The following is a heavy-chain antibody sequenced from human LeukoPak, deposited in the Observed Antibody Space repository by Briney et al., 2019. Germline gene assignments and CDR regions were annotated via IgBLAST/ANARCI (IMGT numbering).Heavy chain of an antibody. CDR1: GGSISSGAYY. V-gene: IGHV4-31*03. CDR2: IYYSGST. Sequence: SETLSLTCTVSGGSISSGAYYWSWIRQHPGKGLEWIGYIYYSGSTYYNPSLKSRVTISVDTSKNQFSLKLSSVTATDTAVYYCARYCGGDCYSMGPDYWGPGTLVTVSS. CDR3: ARYCGGDCYSMGPDY. J-gene: IGHJ4*02. D-gene: IGHD2-21*02.